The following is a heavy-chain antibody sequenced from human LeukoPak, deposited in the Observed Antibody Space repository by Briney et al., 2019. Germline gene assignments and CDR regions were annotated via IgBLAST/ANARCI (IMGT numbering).Heavy chain of an antibody. J-gene: IGHJ4*02. CDR3: ARESREHTPLDY. Sequence: SETLSLTCTVSGGSFSSYYWSWIRQPAGKGLEWIGRVHASGGTNYNPSLKSRVTMSVDTSKNQFFLKLTSVTAADTAVYYCARESREHTPLDYWGQGTLVTVSS. D-gene: IGHD1/OR15-1a*01. V-gene: IGHV4-4*07. CDR1: GGSFSSYY. CDR2: VHASGGT.